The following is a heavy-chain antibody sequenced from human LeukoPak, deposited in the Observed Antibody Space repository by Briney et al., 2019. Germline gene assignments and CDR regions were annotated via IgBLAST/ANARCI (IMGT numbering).Heavy chain of an antibody. V-gene: IGHV4-34*01. CDR3: ARFEFENGARDY. CDR2: ISHSGST. Sequence: SETLSLTCAVYGGSFSAYYWNWIRQPPGKGLEWIAEISHSGSTKYNPSLTSRVTISVDTSKNQFSLKVSSVTAADTAVYYCARFEFENGARDYWGHGTLVTVSS. J-gene: IGHJ4*01. D-gene: IGHD1-26*01. CDR1: GGSFSAYY.